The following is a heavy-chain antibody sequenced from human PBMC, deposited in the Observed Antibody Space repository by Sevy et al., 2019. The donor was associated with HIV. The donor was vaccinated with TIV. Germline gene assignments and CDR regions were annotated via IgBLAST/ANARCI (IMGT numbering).Heavy chain of an antibody. Sequence: LSLTCAVSGFNFAIYGFHWVRQAPGKGLEWVANTRHDETAKYYVDSVKGRFTVSRDNSKNTVFLQMNSLTPDDTGTYYCARDGVYYGMDVWGLGTTVTVSS. CDR3: ARDGVYYGMDV. CDR1: GFNFAIYG. D-gene: IGHD3-10*01. J-gene: IGHJ6*02. V-gene: IGHV3-30*02. CDR2: TRHDETAK.